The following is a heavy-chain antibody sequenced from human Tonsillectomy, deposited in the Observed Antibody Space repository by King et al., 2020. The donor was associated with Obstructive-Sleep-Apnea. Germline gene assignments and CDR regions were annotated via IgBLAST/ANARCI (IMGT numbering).Heavy chain of an antibody. Sequence: VQLVESGAEVKKPGASVRVSCKASGYIFTNHPLSWVRQAPGQGLEWMGLINPIGGSTIYAQKFQGRVTLTRDTSTSTLYMDLSSLRSEDAAVYYCARDPVINTGVLDIWGQGTMVTVSS. V-gene: IGHV1-46*01. CDR3: ARDPVINTGVLDI. J-gene: IGHJ3*02. CDR2: INPIGGST. CDR1: GYIFTNHP. D-gene: IGHD3-16*02.